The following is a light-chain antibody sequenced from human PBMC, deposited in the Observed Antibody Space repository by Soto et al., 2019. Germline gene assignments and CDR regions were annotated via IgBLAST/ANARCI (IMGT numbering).Light chain of an antibody. CDR1: QDISNY. CDR2: DAS. V-gene: IGKV1-33*01. Sequence: DIPMTQSPSSLSASVGDRVTITCQASQDISNYLNWYQQKPGKAPKLLIFDASNLETGVPSRFSGSRSGTDFTFTISSLQAEDIATYYCQQYDNLPFTFGPGTKVDIK. J-gene: IGKJ3*01. CDR3: QQYDNLPFT.